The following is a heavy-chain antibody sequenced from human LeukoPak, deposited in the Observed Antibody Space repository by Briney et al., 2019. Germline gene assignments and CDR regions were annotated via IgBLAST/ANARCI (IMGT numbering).Heavy chain of an antibody. J-gene: IGHJ3*02. CDR1: GFTFSSYW. V-gene: IGHV3-74*01. CDR2: INSDGSST. CDR3: ARVVQGFDDFEI. D-gene: IGHD2-2*01. Sequence: GGSLRLSCAASGFTFSSYWMHWVRQAPGKGLVWVSRINSDGSSTSYADSVKGRFTISRDNAKNTLYLQMNSLRAEDTAVYYCARVVQGFDDFEIWGQGTMVTVSS.